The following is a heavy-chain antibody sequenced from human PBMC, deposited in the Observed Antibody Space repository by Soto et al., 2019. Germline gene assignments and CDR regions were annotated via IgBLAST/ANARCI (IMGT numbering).Heavy chain of an antibody. Sequence: KGLEWIGYIYYSGSTNYNPSLKSRVTISVDTSKNQFSLKLSSVTAPDTAVYYCARKRKVCLFFRTEDCIGHTVPFSAFLLNRSSDL. J-gene: IGHJ2*01. V-gene: IGHV4-59*08. CDR3: ARKRKVCLFFRTEDCIGHTVPFSAFLLNRSSDL. CDR2: IYYSGST. D-gene: IGHD3-22*01.